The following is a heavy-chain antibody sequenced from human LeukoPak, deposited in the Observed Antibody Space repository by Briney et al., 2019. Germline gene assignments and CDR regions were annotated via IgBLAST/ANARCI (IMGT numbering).Heavy chain of an antibody. CDR3: ARDNEWVGAAMEIDY. CDR2: ISAYNGNT. V-gene: IGHV1-18*01. J-gene: IGHJ4*02. CDR1: GYTFTSYG. Sequence: WASVKVSCKASGYTFTSYGISWVRQAPGQGLEWMGWISAYNGNTNYAQKLQGRVTMTTDTSTSTAYMELRSLRSDDTAVYYCARDNEWVGAAMEIDYWGQGTLVTVSS. D-gene: IGHD2-15*01.